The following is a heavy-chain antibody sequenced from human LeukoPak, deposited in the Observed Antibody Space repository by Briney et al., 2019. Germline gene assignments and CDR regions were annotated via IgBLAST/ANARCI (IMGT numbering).Heavy chain of an antibody. CDR3: ASLGIGIYDCRSGYYSVYYMDV. D-gene: IGHD3-3*01. V-gene: IGHV3-7*01. CDR1: GFNFSSYW. Sequence: GGSLRLSCAASGFNFSSYWMSWVRQAPGKGLEWVANIKHDGSENYYVDSVKGRFTISRNNAKNSLYLQMNSLRGEDTAVYYCASLGIGIYDCRSGYYSVYYMDVWGKGTTVTVSS. CDR2: IKHDGSEN. J-gene: IGHJ6*03.